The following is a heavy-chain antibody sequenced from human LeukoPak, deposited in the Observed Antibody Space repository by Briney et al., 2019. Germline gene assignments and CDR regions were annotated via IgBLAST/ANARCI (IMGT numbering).Heavy chain of an antibody. V-gene: IGHV4-59*08. J-gene: IGHJ4*02. CDR2: IYYSGST. CDR3: ASRGGGFDY. Sequence: GSLRLSCAASGFTVSSNYMSWFRQPPGKGLEWIGYIYYSGSTNYNPSLKSRVTISVDTSKNQFSLKLSSVTAADTAVYYCASRGGGFDYWGQGTLVTVSS. CDR1: GFTVSSNY.